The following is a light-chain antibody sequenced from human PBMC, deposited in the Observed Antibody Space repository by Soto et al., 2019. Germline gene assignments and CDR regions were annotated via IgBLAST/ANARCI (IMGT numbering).Light chain of an antibody. CDR1: SGDSGSYNR. CDR3: SSYTNINTRACV. J-gene: IGLJ1*01. CDR2: EVT. V-gene: IGLV2-14*01. Sequence: SGLTQPASVSGSPGRSITISCTGTSGDSGSYNRVSWYQQHPGKAPKLIIYEVTDRPSGVSNRFSGSKSGNTASLTISGLQAEDEAEYYCSSYTNINTRACVFGTGTKVTV.